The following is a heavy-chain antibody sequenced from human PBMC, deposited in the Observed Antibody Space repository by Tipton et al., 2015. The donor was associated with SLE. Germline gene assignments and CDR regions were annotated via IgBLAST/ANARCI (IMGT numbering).Heavy chain of an antibody. CDR1: GFTFDDYA. CDR2: ISWNSGSI. Sequence: RSLRLSCAASGFTFDDYAMHWVRQAPGKGLEWVSGISWNSGSIGYADSVKGRFTISRDNAKNSLYLQMNSLRAEDTALYYCAKGDYSNYSVPVDYWGQGSLVTVSS. V-gene: IGHV3-9*01. D-gene: IGHD4-11*01. CDR3: AKGDYSNYSVPVDY. J-gene: IGHJ4*02.